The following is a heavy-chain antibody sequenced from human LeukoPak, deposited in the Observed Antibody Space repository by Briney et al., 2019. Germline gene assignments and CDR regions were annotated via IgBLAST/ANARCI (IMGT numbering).Heavy chain of an antibody. CDR2: LYHSGST. J-gene: IGHJ4*02. Sequence: NPSETLSLTCTVSGYSISSGYYWGWIRQPPGKGLEWIGRLYHSGSTSYNPSLKSRVTISLDTSKNQFSLKVSSVTAADTAVYYCARHPSAAGSRPGDFWGQGILVTVSS. D-gene: IGHD3-10*01. CDR3: ARHPSAAGSRPGDF. CDR1: GYSISSGYY. V-gene: IGHV4-38-2*02.